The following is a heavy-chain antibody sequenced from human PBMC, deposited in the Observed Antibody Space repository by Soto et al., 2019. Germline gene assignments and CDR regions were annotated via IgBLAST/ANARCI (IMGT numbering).Heavy chain of an antibody. D-gene: IGHD1-1*01. V-gene: IGHV3-74*01. CDR2: INSDGSST. J-gene: IGHJ6*03. Sequence: GGSLRLSCAASGFTFSSYWMHWVRQAPGKGLVWVSRINSDGSSTSYADSVKGRFTISRDNAKNTLYLQMNSLRAEDTAVYYCARELERQLMRGYYYYMDVWGKGTTVTVSS. CDR3: ARELERQLMRGYYYYMDV. CDR1: GFTFSSYW.